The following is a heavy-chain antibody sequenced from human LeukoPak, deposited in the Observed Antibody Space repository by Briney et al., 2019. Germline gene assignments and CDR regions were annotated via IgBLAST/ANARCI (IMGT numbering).Heavy chain of an antibody. D-gene: IGHD2-21*01. J-gene: IGHJ6*03. V-gene: IGHV3-23*01. Sequence: PGGSLRLSCAASGFTFRSFAMSWVRQAPGKGLEWVSGIIGSGRTTFYAGSVKGRSTISRDNSRNTLYLQMNSLRAEDTAIYYCAKKEGDTYFSWYMDVWGKGTTVTVSS. CDR3: AKKEGDTYFSWYMDV. CDR1: GFTFRSFA. CDR2: IIGSGRTT.